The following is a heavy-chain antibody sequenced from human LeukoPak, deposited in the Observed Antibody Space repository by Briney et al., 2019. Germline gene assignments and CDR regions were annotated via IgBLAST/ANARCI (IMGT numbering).Heavy chain of an antibody. CDR2: ISGSGGST. CDR1: GFTFSSYA. CDR3: AKHRYNLYSLGDY. V-gene: IGHV3-23*01. Sequence: GGSLRLSCAASGFTFSSYAMSWVRQAPGEGLEWVSAISGSGGSTYYADSVKGRFTISRDNSKNTLYLQMNSLRAEDTAVYYCAKHRYNLYSLGDYWGQGTLVTVSS. J-gene: IGHJ4*02. D-gene: IGHD3-16*01.